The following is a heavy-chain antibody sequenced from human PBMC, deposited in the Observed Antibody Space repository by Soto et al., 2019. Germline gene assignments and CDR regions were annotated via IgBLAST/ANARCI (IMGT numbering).Heavy chain of an antibody. V-gene: IGHV3-33*01. CDR2: IWYDGSNK. Sequence: GGSLRLSCAASGFTFSSYGMHWVRQAPGKGLEWVAVIWYDGSNKYYADSVKGRFTISRDNSKNTLYLQMNSLRAEDTAVYYCARDLGITGTSRHYWGQGTLVTVSS. D-gene: IGHD1-7*01. CDR3: ARDLGITGTSRHY. J-gene: IGHJ4*02. CDR1: GFTFSSYG.